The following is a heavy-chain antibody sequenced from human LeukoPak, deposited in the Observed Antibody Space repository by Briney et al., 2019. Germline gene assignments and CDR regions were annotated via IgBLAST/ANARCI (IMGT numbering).Heavy chain of an antibody. CDR2: IYHSGST. V-gene: IGHV4-38-2*01. D-gene: IGHD2-2*01. Sequence: PSETLSLTSAVSGYSISSGYYWAWIRQPPGKGLEWIRRIYHSGSTYSNPSLKSRVTISVDTSKNQFSLKLSSVTAADTAVYYCARLPPRLGYCSSTSCPPDPRWGSSSPFVDYWGQGTLVTVSS. J-gene: IGHJ4*02. CDR1: GYSISSGYY. CDR3: ARLPPRLGYCSSTSCPPDPRWGSSSPFVDY.